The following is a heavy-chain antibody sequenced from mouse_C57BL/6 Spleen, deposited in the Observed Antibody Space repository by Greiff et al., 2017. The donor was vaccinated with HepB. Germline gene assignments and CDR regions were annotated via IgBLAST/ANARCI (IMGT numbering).Heavy chain of an antibody. V-gene: IGHV1-59*01. J-gene: IGHJ4*01. D-gene: IGHD2-3*01. CDR1: GYTFTSYW. Sequence: VQLQQSGAELVRPGTSVKLSCKASGYTFTSYWMHWVKQRPGQGLEWIGVIDPSDSYTNYNQKFKGKATLTVDTSSSTAYMQLSSLTSEDSAVYYCASGMVGAMDYWGQGTSVTVSS. CDR2: IDPSDSYT. CDR3: ASGMVGAMDY.